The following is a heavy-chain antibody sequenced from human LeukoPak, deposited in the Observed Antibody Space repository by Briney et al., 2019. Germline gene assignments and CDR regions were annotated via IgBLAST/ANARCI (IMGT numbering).Heavy chain of an antibody. J-gene: IGHJ4*02. CDR1: GFTFSSYS. CDR2: ISSSSSYI. D-gene: IGHD6-13*01. CDR3: ARDPPDSSSWSEHPTPPDY. V-gene: IGHV3-21*01. Sequence: PGGSLRLSCAASGFTFSSYSMNWVRQAPGKGLEWVSSISSSSSYIYYADSVKGRFTISRDNAKNSLYLQMNSLRAEDTAVYYCARDPPDSSSWSEHPTPPDYWGQGTLVTVSS.